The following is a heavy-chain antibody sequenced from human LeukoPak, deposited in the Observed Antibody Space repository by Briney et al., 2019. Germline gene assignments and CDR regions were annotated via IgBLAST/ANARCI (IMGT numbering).Heavy chain of an antibody. Sequence: ASMKVSCKASGYTFSGYYMHWVRQAPGQGLEWMGWINPNSGGTKYAEKFQGRATMTRDTSITTVYMELSRLRSDDTAVYYCARDYYDTSGNGAYDIWGQGTMVTVSS. CDR1: GYTFSGYY. D-gene: IGHD3-22*01. V-gene: IGHV1-2*02. CDR2: INPNSGGT. J-gene: IGHJ3*02. CDR3: ARDYYDTSGNGAYDI.